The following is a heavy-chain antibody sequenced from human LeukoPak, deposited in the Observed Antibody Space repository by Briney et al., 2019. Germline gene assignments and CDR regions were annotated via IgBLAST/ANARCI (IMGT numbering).Heavy chain of an antibody. D-gene: IGHD3-22*01. CDR1: GFAFSSYW. V-gene: IGHV3-7*01. CDR3: AKDDSSSWYSFDY. CDR2: IKQDGSGK. Sequence: PGGSLRLSCAASGFAFSSYWMSWVRQAPGKGLEWVANIKQDGSGKYYVDSVKGRFTISRDNSKNTLYLQMNSLRAEDTAVYYCAKDDSSSWYSFDYWGQGTLVTVSS. J-gene: IGHJ4*02.